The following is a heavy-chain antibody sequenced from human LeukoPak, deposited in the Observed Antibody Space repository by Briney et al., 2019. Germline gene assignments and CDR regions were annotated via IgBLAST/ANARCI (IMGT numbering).Heavy chain of an antibody. D-gene: IGHD1-26*01. V-gene: IGHV3-66*01. CDR1: GLTVSRDY. J-gene: IGHJ4*02. Sequence: GGSLRLSRAASGLTVSRDYMSWVRQAPGKGLEWVSVIYIGGDTYYADSVKGRFTISRDSSKNTLYLQMNSLSAEDTAVYYCACGPWDFDYWGQGTQVVVSS. CDR3: ACGPWDFDY. CDR2: IYIGGDT.